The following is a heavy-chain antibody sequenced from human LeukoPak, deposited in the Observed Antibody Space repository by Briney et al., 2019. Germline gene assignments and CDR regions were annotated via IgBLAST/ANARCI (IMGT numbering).Heavy chain of an antibody. D-gene: IGHD3-10*01. CDR2: IYYSGST. CDR3: ARGDYYGSGSYWYYFDY. J-gene: IGHJ4*02. CDR1: GGSISSGGYY. V-gene: IGHV4-31*03. Sequence: SQTLSLTCTVSGGSISSGGYYWSWIRQHPGKGLEWIGYIYYSGSTYYNPSLKSRVTISVDTSKNQFSLKLSSVTAADTAVYYCARGDYYGSGSYWYYFDYWGQGTLVTVSS.